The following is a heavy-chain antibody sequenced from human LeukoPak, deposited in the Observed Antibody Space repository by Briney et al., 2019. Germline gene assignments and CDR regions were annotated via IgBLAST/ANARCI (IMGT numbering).Heavy chain of an antibody. CDR1: GGSISSYY. V-gene: IGHV4-59*01. J-gene: IGHJ3*02. CDR2: IYYSGST. Sequence: SETLSLTCTVSGGSISSYYWSWIRQPPGKGLEWVGYIYYSGSTNYNPSLKSRVTISVDKSKNQYSLKLSSVTAADTAVYYCARVQDATYYYDSSGDDAFDIWGQGTMVTVSS. CDR3: ARVQDATYYYDSSGDDAFDI. D-gene: IGHD3-22*01.